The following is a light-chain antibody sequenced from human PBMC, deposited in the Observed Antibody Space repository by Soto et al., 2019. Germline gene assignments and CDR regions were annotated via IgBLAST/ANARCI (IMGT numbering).Light chain of an antibody. Sequence: EIVMTQSPGTLSLSPGERDTLSCRASQSVSSNLAWYQQIPGQAPRLLIYGASTRANGVPARFSGSGSGTGFNLAIGSLQSEDFAGYYCQQYNDWPQTFGLGTKVEIK. CDR3: QQYNDWPQT. CDR2: GAS. J-gene: IGKJ1*01. V-gene: IGKV3-15*01. CDR1: QSVSSN.